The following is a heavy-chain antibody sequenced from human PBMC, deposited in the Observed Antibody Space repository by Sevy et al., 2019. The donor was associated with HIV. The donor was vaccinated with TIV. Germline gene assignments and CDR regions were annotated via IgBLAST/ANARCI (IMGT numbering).Heavy chain of an antibody. CDR2: MYYRGTT. CDR3: ARLLGDNGYFDQ. D-gene: IGHD4-17*01. CDR1: GDSMSRSNHY. V-gene: IGHV4-39*01. J-gene: IGHJ4*02. Sequence: SETLSLTCTVSGDSMSRSNHYWGWIRQPPGKGLEWIGIMYYRGTTYYNPSLKSRITISEDTSKNQFSLRLTSVTAADTALYFCARLLGDNGYFDQWGQRTLVTVSS.